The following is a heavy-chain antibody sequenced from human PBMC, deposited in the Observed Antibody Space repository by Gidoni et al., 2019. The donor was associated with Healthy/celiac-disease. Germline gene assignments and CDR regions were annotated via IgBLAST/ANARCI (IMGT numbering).Heavy chain of an antibody. V-gene: IGHV3-21*01. CDR2: ISSSSSYI. CDR1: GFTFSSYS. Sequence: EVQLVESGGGLVKPGGSLRLSCAASGFTFSSYSMNWVRQAPGKGLEWVSSISSSSSYIYYADSVKGRFTISRDNAKNSLYLQMNSLRAEDTAVYYCARDPGAAAGHDAFDIWGQGTMVTVSS. J-gene: IGHJ3*02. D-gene: IGHD6-13*01. CDR3: ARDPGAAAGHDAFDI.